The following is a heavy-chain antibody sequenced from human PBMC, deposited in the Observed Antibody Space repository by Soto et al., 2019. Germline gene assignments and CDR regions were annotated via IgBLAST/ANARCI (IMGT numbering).Heavy chain of an antibody. CDR3: ARDQTIDCSSTSCPFDY. D-gene: IGHD2-2*01. CDR2: ISAYNGNT. CDR1: GYTFTRYG. J-gene: IGHJ4*02. Sequence: GASVKVSCKASGYTFTRYGITWVRQAPGQGLEWMGWISAYNGNTNYAQKLQGRVTMTTDTSTSTAYMELRSLRSGDTAVYYCARDQTIDCSSTSCPFDYWGQGTLVTVSS. V-gene: IGHV1-18*01.